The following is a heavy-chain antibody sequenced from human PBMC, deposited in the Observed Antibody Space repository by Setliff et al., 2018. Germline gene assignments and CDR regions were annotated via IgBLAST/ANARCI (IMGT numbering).Heavy chain of an antibody. V-gene: IGHV4-34*01. CDR3: ARGMPIGYFQP. D-gene: IGHD2-2*01. CDR2: LHRVGTF. J-gene: IGHJ1*01. CDR1: GGTFSDYH. Sequence: KTSETLSLTCAAYGGTFSDYHWTWIRQSPEKGLEWIGSLHRVGTFFYNPSLVSRATLSLDTSRNQFSLRLQSVTAADTAVYFCARGMPIGYFQPWGQGTLVTVSS.